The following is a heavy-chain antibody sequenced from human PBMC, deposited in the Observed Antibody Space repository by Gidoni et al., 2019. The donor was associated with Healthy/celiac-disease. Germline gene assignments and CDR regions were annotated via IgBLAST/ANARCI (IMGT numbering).Heavy chain of an antibody. CDR1: GFTFLSSY. J-gene: IGHJ4*02. Sequence: QVQLVESGVGLVKPGGSLRLSCAASGFTFLSSYISWIRQAPGKGLEWVSYISSSGSTIYDADSVKGRFTISRDNAKNSLYLQMNSLRAEDTAVYYCARCGIGYDFWSGYYPLDDWGQGTLVTVSS. V-gene: IGHV3-11*01. D-gene: IGHD3-3*01. CDR3: ARCGIGYDFWSGYYPLDD. CDR2: ISSSGSTI.